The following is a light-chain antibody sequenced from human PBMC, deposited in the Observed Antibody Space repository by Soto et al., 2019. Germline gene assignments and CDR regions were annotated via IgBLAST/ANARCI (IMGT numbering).Light chain of an antibody. CDR1: SNL. V-gene: IGKV3-20*01. Sequence: EIVLTQYSGSLSLSRGERATLSCRGSNLLXWYQHKHCSAPRLLVYSSSNQATGIPDIFSGSASGTDFTITINRLEPEYVAVYYCQLYGISPHFGQGTRLEIK. CDR2: SSS. J-gene: IGKJ5*01. CDR3: QLYGISPH.